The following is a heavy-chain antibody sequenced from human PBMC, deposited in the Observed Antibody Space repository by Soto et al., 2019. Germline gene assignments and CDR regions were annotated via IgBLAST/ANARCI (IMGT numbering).Heavy chain of an antibody. CDR1: GFTFSSYA. J-gene: IGHJ4*02. CDR3: ALEMATINGY. CDR2: ISYDGSNK. Sequence: GGSLRLSCAASGFTFSSYAMHWVRQAPGKGLEWVAVISYDGSNKYYADSVKGRFTISRDNSKNTLYLQMNSLRAEDTAVYYCALEMATINGYWGQGTLVTVSS. D-gene: IGHD5-12*01. V-gene: IGHV3-30-3*01.